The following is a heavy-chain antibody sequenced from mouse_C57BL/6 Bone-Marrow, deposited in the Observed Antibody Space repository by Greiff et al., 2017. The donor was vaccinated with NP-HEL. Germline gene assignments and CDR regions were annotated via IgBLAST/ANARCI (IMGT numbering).Heavy chain of an antibody. V-gene: IGHV3-6*01. CDR1: GYSITSGYY. D-gene: IGHD4-1*02. Sequence: EVKLVESGPGLVKPSQSLSLTCSVTGYSITSGYYWNWIRQFPGNKLEWMGYISYDGSNNYNPSLKNRISITRDTSKNQFFLKLNSVTTEDTATYYCARETTGTGYWGQGTTLTVSS. CDR2: ISYDGSN. J-gene: IGHJ2*01. CDR3: ARETTGTGY.